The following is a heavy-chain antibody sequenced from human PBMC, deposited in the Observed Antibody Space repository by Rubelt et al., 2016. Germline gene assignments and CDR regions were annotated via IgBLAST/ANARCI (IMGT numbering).Heavy chain of an antibody. D-gene: IGHD3-22*01. CDR1: GFSLSTNGVA. CDR2: IYWDGDK. CDR3: AHSPGYQNGGGYCSAPFDY. V-gene: IGHV2-5*02. Sequence: QITLKESGPTLVKPTQTLTLTCTFSGFSLSTNGVAVGWIRQPPGKALECLALIYWDGDKRYSPSLKSRLTVTKDTSTHQGVLTMTNVDPVDTATFYVAHSPGYQNGGGYCSAPFDYWGQVALVTVSS. J-gene: IGHJ4*02.